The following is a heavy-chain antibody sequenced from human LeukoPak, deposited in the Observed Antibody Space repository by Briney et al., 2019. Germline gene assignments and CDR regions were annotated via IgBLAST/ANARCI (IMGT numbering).Heavy chain of an antibody. V-gene: IGHV4-59*01. J-gene: IGHJ4*02. Sequence: SETLSLTCTVSGGSIDSYYWSWIRQPPGKGLEYIGYIYYSGNTNYNPSLKSRVTISIDTSKKQFSLMLSSVTAADTAVYYCASVNGNYVGVLYYFDYWGQGALVT. CDR3: ASVNGNYVGVLYYFDY. CDR1: GGSIDSYY. CDR2: IYYSGNT. D-gene: IGHD1-7*01.